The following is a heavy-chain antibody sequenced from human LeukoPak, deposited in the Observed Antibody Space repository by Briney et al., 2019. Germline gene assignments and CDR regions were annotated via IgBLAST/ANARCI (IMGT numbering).Heavy chain of an antibody. Sequence: GGSLRLSRAASGFTFSDYYMSWIRQAPGKGLEWLSHISGSGGAISYADSVKGRFTISRDYSKYSVNLQMNSLRAEDTAVYYCARAAGSQLISGFHPWGQGTLVTVSS. J-gene: IGHJ5*02. CDR3: ARAAGSQLISGFHP. D-gene: IGHD3-10*01. CDR1: GFTFSDYY. CDR2: ISGSGGAI. V-gene: IGHV3-11*01.